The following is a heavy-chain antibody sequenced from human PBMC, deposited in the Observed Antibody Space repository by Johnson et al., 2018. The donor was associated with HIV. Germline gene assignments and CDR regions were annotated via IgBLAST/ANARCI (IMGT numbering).Heavy chain of an antibody. V-gene: IGHV3-20*04. CDR1: GFTFDDYG. CDR3: ARGSGSYYSNAFDI. D-gene: IGHD1-26*01. Sequence: VQLVESGGGLVQPGRSLRLSCAASGFTFDDYGMSWVRQAPGKGLEWVSGINWNGGSTGYADSVKGRFTISRDNAKNSLYLQINSLRAEDTALYCCARGSGSYYSNAFDIWGQGTMVTVYS. J-gene: IGHJ3*02. CDR2: INWNGGST.